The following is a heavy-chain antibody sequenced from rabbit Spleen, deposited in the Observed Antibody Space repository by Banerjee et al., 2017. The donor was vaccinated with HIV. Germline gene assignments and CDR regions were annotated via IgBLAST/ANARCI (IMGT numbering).Heavy chain of an antibody. CDR3: VRGASSSGYYSL. Sequence: QEQLVESGGGLVKPEGSLTLTCKASGFDLSSYGVSWVRQAPGKGLEWIGYIDPIFGATYYATWVSGRFAISSHNAQNTLYLQLNSLTAADTATYFCVRGASSSGYYSLWGQGTLVTVS. V-gene: IGHV1S47*01. CDR1: GFDLSSYG. D-gene: IGHD1-1*01. J-gene: IGHJ4*01. CDR2: IDPIFGAT.